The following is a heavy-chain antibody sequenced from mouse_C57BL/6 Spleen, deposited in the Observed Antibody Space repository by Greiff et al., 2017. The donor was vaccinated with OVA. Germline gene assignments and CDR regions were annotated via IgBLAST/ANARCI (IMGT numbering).Heavy chain of an antibody. CDR1: GYAFSSSW. CDR3: ARLRIYDGFFAY. V-gene: IGHV1-82*01. CDR2: IYPGDGDT. Sequence: VQLQQSGPELVKPGASVKISCKASGYAFSSSWMNWVKQRPGKGLEWIGRIYPGDGDTNYNGKFKGKATLTADKSSSTAYMQLSSLTSEDSAVYFCARLRIYDGFFAYWGQGTLVTVSA. J-gene: IGHJ3*01. D-gene: IGHD2-3*01.